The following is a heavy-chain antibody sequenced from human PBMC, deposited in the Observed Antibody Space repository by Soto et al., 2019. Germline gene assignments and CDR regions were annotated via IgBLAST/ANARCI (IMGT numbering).Heavy chain of an antibody. CDR3: ARNGVATYYDFRSGYSGYFDY. V-gene: IGHV1-3*01. CDR1: VYTFTSYA. CDR2: INAGNGNT. Sequence: ASVKVSCKASVYTFTSYAMHWVRQAPGQRLEWMGWINAGNGNTKYSQKFQGRVTITRDTSESTAYMELSSLRSEDTAVYYCARNGVATYYDFRSGYSGYFDYWGQGTLVTVSS. J-gene: IGHJ4*02. D-gene: IGHD3-3*01.